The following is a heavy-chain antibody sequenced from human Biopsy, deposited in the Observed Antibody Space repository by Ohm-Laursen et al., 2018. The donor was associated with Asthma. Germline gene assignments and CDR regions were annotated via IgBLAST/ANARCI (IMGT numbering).Heavy chain of an antibody. CDR1: GFTFSSYG. V-gene: IGHV3-30*03. Sequence: SLRLSCTASGFTFSSYGMHWVRQAPGKGLEWVAVISYDGSNKYYADSVKGRFTISRDDSKNTLYLQMNSLRAEDTAVYYCASQSSGPDFWSGYYYFDYWGQGTLVTVSS. D-gene: IGHD3-3*01. J-gene: IGHJ4*02. CDR3: ASQSSGPDFWSGYYYFDY. CDR2: ISYDGSNK.